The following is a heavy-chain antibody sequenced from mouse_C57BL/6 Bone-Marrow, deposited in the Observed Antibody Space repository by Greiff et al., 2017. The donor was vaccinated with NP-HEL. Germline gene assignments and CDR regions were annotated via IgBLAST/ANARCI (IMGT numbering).Heavy chain of an antibody. J-gene: IGHJ1*03. V-gene: IGHV5-17*01. CDR3: AHYGSSDWYFDV. CDR1: GFTFSDYG. Sequence: EVQGVESGGGLVKPGGSLKLSCAASGFTFSDYGMHWVRQAPEKGLEWVAYISSGSSTIYYADTVKGRFTISRDNAKNTLFLQMNSLRSEDTAVYYCAHYGSSDWYFDVGGTGTTVTVSS. D-gene: IGHD1-1*01. CDR2: ISSGSSTI.